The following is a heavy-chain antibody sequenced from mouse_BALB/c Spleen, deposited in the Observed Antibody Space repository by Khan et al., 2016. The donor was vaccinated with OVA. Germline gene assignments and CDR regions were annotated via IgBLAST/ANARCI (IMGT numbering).Heavy chain of an antibody. Sequence: VQLQQSGPELVKPGASVKMSCKASGYTFTTYILYWVNQKPGQGLEWIGYINPYNDGTKYNEKFKGKATLTSDKSSSTAYMELSSLTSEDSAVYYCARKGYGDYDSWFAYWGQGTLVTVSA. CDR1: GYTFTTYI. D-gene: IGHD2-13*01. J-gene: IGHJ3*01. V-gene: IGHV1S136*01. CDR2: INPYNDGT. CDR3: ARKGYGDYDSWFAY.